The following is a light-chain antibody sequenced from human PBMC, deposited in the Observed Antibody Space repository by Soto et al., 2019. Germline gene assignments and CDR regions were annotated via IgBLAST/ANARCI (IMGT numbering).Light chain of an antibody. CDR1: TNEVGGYTY. CDR2: EVS. CDR3: SSYVCKDNSRV. V-gene: IGLV2-8*01. J-gene: IGLJ1*01. Sequence: QSALTQPPSASGSPGQSVTISCTGTTNEVGGYTYVSWYQQHPGKAPKLMIYEVSKRPSGVPDRFYGSRSGNTASLIVSGLQAEDEADYYCSSYVCKDNSRVFGPGTQLTVL.